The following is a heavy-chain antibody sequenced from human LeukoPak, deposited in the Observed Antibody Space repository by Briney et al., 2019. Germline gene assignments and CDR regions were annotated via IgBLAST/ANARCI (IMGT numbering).Heavy chain of an antibody. V-gene: IGHV1-2*02. CDR2: INPNSGGT. Sequence: ASVKVSCKASGYTFTGYYMHWVRQAPGQGLEWMGWINPNSGGTNYAQKFQGRVTMTRDTSISTAYMELSRLRSDDTAVYYCARTYYYDSSGYRHDAFGIWGQGTMVTVSS. CDR1: GYTFTGYY. D-gene: IGHD3-22*01. J-gene: IGHJ3*02. CDR3: ARTYYYDSSGYRHDAFGI.